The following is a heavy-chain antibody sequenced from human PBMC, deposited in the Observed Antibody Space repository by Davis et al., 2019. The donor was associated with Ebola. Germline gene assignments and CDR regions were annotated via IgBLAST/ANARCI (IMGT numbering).Heavy chain of an antibody. D-gene: IGHD5-18*01. J-gene: IGHJ4*02. CDR2: IRYDGSNK. V-gene: IGHV3-30*02. CDR1: GFTFSSYG. Sequence: PGGSLRLSCAASGFTFSSYGMHWVRQAPGKGLEWVAFIRYDGSNKYYADSVKGRFTISRDNSKNTLYLQMNSLRAEDTAVYYCAKDLLEYSYGHDYWGQGTLVTVSS. CDR3: AKDLLEYSYGHDY.